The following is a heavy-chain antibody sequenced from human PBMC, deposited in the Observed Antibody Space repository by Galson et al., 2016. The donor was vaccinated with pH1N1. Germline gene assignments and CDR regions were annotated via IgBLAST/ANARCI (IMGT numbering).Heavy chain of an antibody. CDR2: IIPIFGTT. V-gene: IGHV1-69*13. CDR3: ASPAMVRGVVYYHFGMDI. CDR1: GGTFSNPA. Sequence: SVKVSCKASGGTFSNPALSWVRQAPAQALEWLGGIIPIFGTTKYAQEIQGRVTITADQLTSTSYMHLSSLRSDDAAVYYCASPAMVRGVVYYHFGMDIWGQGTTVTVSS. J-gene: IGHJ6*02. D-gene: IGHD3-10*01.